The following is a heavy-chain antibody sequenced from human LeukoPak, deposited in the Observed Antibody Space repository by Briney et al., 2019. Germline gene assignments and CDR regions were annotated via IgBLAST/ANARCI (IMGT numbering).Heavy chain of an antibody. CDR3: ARDLIAAAGSGTY. Sequence: ASVKVSCKTSGYNFNTNAINWVRQAPGQGLEWMGWINTDTGNPTYAQGFTGRFVFSLDTSVSTAYLQITSLKPEDTAVYYCARDLIAAAGSGTYWGQGTLVTVSS. CDR1: GYNFNTNA. CDR2: INTDTGNP. J-gene: IGHJ4*02. D-gene: IGHD6-13*01. V-gene: IGHV7-4-1*02.